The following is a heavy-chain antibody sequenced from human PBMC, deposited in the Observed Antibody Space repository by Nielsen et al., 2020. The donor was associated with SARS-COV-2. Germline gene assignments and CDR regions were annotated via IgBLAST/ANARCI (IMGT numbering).Heavy chain of an antibody. D-gene: IGHD1-7*01. CDR1: GFTVSNNY. CDR3: VKDHTTWNYEYYFGN. Sequence: GESLKISCAASGFTVSNNYMSWVRRAPGKGLEWVSVIYSSGSTYYADSVKGRFTISRDNSRNTLYLQMNSLTSQDTAVYYCVKDHTTWNYEYYFGNWGRGTLVTVSS. J-gene: IGHJ4*02. V-gene: IGHV3-66*03. CDR2: IYSSGST.